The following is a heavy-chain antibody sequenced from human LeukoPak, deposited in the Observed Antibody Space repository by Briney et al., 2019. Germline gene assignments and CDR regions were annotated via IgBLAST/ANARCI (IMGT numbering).Heavy chain of an antibody. CDR1: GITLSIYG. D-gene: IGHD3-22*01. CDR3: AKRGVVIRVILVGFHKEAYYFDA. Sequence: GGSLRLSCAVSGITLSIYGMSWVRQAPGKGLEWVAGISGSGGGTVYADSVKGRFTISRDNRKNTLYLQMNSLRADDTAVYFCAKRGVVIRVILVGFHKEAYYFDAWGQGALVTVSP. V-gene: IGHV3-23*01. J-gene: IGHJ4*02. CDR2: ISGSGGGT.